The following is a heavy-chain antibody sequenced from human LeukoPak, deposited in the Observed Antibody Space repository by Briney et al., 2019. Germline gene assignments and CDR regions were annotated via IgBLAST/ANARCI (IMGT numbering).Heavy chain of an antibody. V-gene: IGHV3-53*01. Sequence: GGSLRPPCAASGFTVSSNYMSWVRQAPGKGLEWVSVIYSGGSTYYADSVKGRFTISRDNSKNTLYLQMNSLRAEDTAVYYCARGSNYDILTGYYPLFDYWGQGTLVTVSS. CDR2: IYSGGST. J-gene: IGHJ4*02. CDR1: GFTVSSNY. D-gene: IGHD3-9*01. CDR3: ARGSNYDILTGYYPLFDY.